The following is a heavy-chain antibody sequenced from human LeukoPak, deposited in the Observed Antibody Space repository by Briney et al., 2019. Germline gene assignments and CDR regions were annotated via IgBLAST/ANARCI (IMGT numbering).Heavy chain of an antibody. CDR2: INSDGSEG. D-gene: IGHD6-6*01. J-gene: IGHJ3*01. CDR3: ARSSYSSSSSV. Sequence: GGSLRPSCAVSGFTFSGSWMSWSRQAPGKGLEWVASINSDGSEGYYADVVKGRFTISRDNAKNSLYLQINSLRAEDTAVYYCARSSYSSSSSVWGQGTMVTVSS. V-gene: IGHV3-7*03. CDR1: GFTFSGSW.